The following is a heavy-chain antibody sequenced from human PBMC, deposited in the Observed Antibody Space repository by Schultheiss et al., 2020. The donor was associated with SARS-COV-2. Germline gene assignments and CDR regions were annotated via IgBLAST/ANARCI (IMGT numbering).Heavy chain of an antibody. Sequence: GESLKISCAASGFTFSSYAMHWVRQAPGKGLEWVAVISYDGSNKYYADSVKGRFTISRDNSKNTLYLQMNSLRAEDTAVYYCTTDRGLLWFGELSSFDYWGQGTLVTVSS. D-gene: IGHD3-10*01. V-gene: IGHV3-30*04. CDR2: ISYDGSNK. J-gene: IGHJ4*02. CDR3: TTDRGLLWFGELSSFDY. CDR1: GFTFSSYA.